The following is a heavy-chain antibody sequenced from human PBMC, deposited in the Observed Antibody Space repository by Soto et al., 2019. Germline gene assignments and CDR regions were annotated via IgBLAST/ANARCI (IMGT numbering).Heavy chain of an antibody. Sequence: GGSLRLSCAASGFTFSNAWMSWVRQAPGKGLEWVGRIKSKTDGGTTDYAAPVKGRFTISRDDSKNTLYLQMNSLKTEDTAVYYCTTDRVAAAGNTDDAFDIWGQGTMVTVSS. CDR1: GFTFSNAW. J-gene: IGHJ3*02. CDR2: IKSKTDGGTT. D-gene: IGHD6-13*01. CDR3: TTDRVAAAGNTDDAFDI. V-gene: IGHV3-15*01.